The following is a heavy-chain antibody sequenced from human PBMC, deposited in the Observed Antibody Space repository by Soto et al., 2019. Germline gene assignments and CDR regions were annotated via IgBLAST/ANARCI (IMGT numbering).Heavy chain of an antibody. V-gene: IGHV3-23*01. CDR3: ATDYSSGSASGGEYFQH. J-gene: IGHJ1*01. CDR1: GFTFSSYA. Sequence: EVQLLESGGGLVQPGGSLRLSCAASGFTFSSYAMSWVRQAPGKGLEWVSAISGSGGSTYYADSVKGRFTISRDNSKNTLYLQMNSLRAEDTAVYYCATDYSSGSASGGEYFQHWGQGTLVTVSS. CDR2: ISGSGGST. D-gene: IGHD2-15*01.